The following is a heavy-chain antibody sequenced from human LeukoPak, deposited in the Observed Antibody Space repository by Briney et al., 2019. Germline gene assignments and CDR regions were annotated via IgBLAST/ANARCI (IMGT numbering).Heavy chain of an antibody. CDR3: VRNSGELGA. CDR1: GFTVSNNY. Sequence: RGSLRLSCAASGFTVSNNYMSWVRRAAGKGLEWVALIYSGGSTYYADSVKGRFTISRDNSKNTLHLQMNSLRAEDTAVYYCVRNSGELGAWGQGTLVTVSS. J-gene: IGHJ5*02. CDR2: IYSGGST. V-gene: IGHV3-53*01. D-gene: IGHD2-21*01.